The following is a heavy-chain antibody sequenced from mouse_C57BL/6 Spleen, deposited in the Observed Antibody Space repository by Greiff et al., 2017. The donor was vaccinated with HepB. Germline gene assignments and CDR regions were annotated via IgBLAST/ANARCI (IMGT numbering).Heavy chain of an antibody. CDR1: GYTFTSYW. CDR2: IDPSDSET. CDR3: ASGGVYGNYEFAY. Sequence: QVQLKQPGAELVRPGSSVKLSCKASGYTFTSYWMHWVKQRPIQGLEWIGNIDPSDSETHYNQKFKDKATLTVDKSSSTAYMQLSSLTSEDSAVYYCASGGVYGNYEFAYWGQGTLVTVSA. V-gene: IGHV1-52*01. J-gene: IGHJ3*01. D-gene: IGHD2-1*01.